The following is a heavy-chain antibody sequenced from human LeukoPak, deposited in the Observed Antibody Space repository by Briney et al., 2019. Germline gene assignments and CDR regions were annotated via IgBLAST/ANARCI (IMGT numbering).Heavy chain of an antibody. V-gene: IGHV4-59*11. D-gene: IGHD1-26*01. CDR3: ARDGYSGSSLFDY. CDR1: GGSISSHF. CDR2: IHYSVST. J-gene: IGHJ4*02. Sequence: SETLSLTCTVSGGSISSHFWSWIRQPPGKGLEWIGYIHYSVSTNYNPSLKSRVTISVDTSKNQFSLKLSSVTAADTAVYYCARDGYSGSSLFDYWGQGTLVTVSS.